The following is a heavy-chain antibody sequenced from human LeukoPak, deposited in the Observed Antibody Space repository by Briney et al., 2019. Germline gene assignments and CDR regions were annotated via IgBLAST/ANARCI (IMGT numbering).Heavy chain of an antibody. Sequence: GASVKVSCKASGYAFTSYDINWVRQATGQGLEWMGWMNPNSGNTGYAQKFQGRVTMTRNTSISTAYMELSSLRSEDTAVYYCARATIQPSDRAYYYMDVWGKGTTVTISS. J-gene: IGHJ6*03. D-gene: IGHD5-12*01. CDR1: GYAFTSYD. CDR3: ARATIQPSDRAYYYMDV. CDR2: MNPNSGNT. V-gene: IGHV1-8*01.